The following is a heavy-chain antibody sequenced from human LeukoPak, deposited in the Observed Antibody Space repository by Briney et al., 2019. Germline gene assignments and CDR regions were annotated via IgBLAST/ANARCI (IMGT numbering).Heavy chain of an antibody. CDR1: GYTFTGYY. J-gene: IGHJ6*03. CDR3: ARVLYPRDYYYYYMDV. CDR2: INPNSGGT. Sequence: ASVKVSCKASGYTFTGYYMHWVRQAPGQGLEWMGWINPNSGGTNYAQTFQGRVTMTRDTSISTAYMELSRLRSDDTAVYYCARVLYPRDYYYYYMDVWGKGTTVTVSS. D-gene: IGHD2-2*01. V-gene: IGHV1-2*02.